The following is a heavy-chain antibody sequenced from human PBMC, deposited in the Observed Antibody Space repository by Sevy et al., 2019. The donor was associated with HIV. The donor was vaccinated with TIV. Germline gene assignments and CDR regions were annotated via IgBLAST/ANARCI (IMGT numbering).Heavy chain of an antibody. CDR3: ARDGNYYDSSGYYYRYYFDY. Sequence: GESLKISCAASGFTFSSYAMHWVRQAPGKRLEWVAVISYDGSNKYYADSVKGRFTISRDNSKNTLYLQMNSLRAEDTAVYYCARDGNYYDSSGYYYRYYFDYWGQGTLVTVSS. CDR2: ISYDGSNK. V-gene: IGHV3-30-3*01. D-gene: IGHD3-22*01. CDR1: GFTFSSYA. J-gene: IGHJ4*02.